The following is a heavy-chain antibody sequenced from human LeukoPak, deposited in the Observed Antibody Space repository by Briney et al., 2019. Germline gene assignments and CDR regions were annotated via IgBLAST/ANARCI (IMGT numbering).Heavy chain of an antibody. D-gene: IGHD3-22*01. J-gene: IGHJ4*02. Sequence: PSETLSLTCTVSGGSISSYYWSWIRQPPGKGLEWIGYVYYSGSTNYNPSLKSRVTISVDTSKNQFSLKLSSVTAPDTAVYYCARGSGYYDSSGYYYDYWGQGTLVTVSS. V-gene: IGHV4-59*12. CDR1: GGSISSYY. CDR3: ARGSGYYDSSGYYYDY. CDR2: VYYSGST.